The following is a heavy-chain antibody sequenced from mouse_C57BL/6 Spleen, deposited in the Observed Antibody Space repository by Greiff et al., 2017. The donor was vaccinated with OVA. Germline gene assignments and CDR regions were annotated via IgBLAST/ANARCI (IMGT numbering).Heavy chain of an antibody. CDR1: GYTFTDYE. D-gene: IGHD1-1*01. CDR2: IDPETGGT. Sequence: VQLQQSGAELVRPGASVTLSCKASGYTFTDYEMHWVKQTPVHGLEWIGAIDPETGGTAYNQKFKGKAILTADKSSSTAYMELRSLTSEDSAVYYCTRWNASRNLYFDVWGTGTTVTVSS. V-gene: IGHV1-15*01. CDR3: TRWNASRNLYFDV. J-gene: IGHJ1*03.